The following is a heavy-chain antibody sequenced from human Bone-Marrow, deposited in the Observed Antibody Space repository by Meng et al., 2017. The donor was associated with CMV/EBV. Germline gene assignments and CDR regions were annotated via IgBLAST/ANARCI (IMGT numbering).Heavy chain of an antibody. CDR3: ARDSWYDFWSGYYRYYYGIDV. D-gene: IGHD3-3*01. CDR1: GYTFTSYG. Sequence: ASVKVSCKASGYTFTSYGISWVRQAPGQGLEWMGWISAYNGNTNYAQKLQGRVTMTTDTSTSTAYMELRSLRSDDTAVYYCARDSWYDFWSGYYRYYYGIDVWGQGTTVTVSS. V-gene: IGHV1-18*01. J-gene: IGHJ6*02. CDR2: ISAYNGNT.